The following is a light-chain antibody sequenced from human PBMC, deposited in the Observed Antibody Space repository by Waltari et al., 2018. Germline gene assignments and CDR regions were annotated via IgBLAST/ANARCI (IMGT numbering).Light chain of an antibody. CDR2: DAS. V-gene: IGKV1-13*02. CDR1: QGINSA. CDR3: QQYDSLPFT. Sequence: AIQLTQSPSSLSASVGDRVTITCRASQGINSALAWYQQKPGKAPKLLIYDASSLESGVPSRFSGSGYGTDFTLTISSLQPEDFATYYCQQYDSLPFTFGGGTRVEIK. J-gene: IGKJ4*01.